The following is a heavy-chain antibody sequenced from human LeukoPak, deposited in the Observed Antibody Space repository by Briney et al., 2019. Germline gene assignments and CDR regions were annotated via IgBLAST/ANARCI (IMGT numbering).Heavy chain of an antibody. CDR2: ISGSGGST. V-gene: IGHV3-23*01. CDR3: AKDPIPRIAAAGTGSAY. Sequence: GGSLRLSCAASGFTFSSYAMSWVRQAPGKGLEWVSAISGSGGSTYYADSVKGRFTISRDNSKNTLYLQMNSLRAEDTAVYYCAKDPIPRIAAAGTGSAYWGQGTLVTISS. CDR1: GFTFSSYA. J-gene: IGHJ4*02. D-gene: IGHD6-13*01.